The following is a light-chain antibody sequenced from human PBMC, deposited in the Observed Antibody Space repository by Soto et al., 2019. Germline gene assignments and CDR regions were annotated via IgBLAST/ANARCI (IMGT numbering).Light chain of an antibody. CDR1: QTISSGH. CDR3: QQGGTS. CDR2: DTS. J-gene: IGKJ4*01. Sequence: EVVLTQSPGTLSVSPGDRATLSCRASQTISSGHLAWYQQKTGQAPRLLIYDTSYRATGIPDRFSGGGSGTDFTLTITSLEPEDSAVYYCQQGGTSFGGGTKVEI. V-gene: IGKV3-20*01.